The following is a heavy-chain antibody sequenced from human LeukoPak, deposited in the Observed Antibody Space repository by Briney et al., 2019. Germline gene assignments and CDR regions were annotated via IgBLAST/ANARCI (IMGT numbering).Heavy chain of an antibody. Sequence: GGSLRLSCAASGFTVSSNYMSWVRQAPGKGLEWVSVIYSGGSTYYADSVKGRFTISRDNSKNTLYLQMNSLRAEDTAVYYCASGYYDNSGYYHDYWGQGTLVTVSS. CDR2: IYSGGST. CDR3: ASGYYDNSGYYHDY. J-gene: IGHJ4*02. V-gene: IGHV3-53*01. CDR1: GFTVSSNY. D-gene: IGHD3-22*01.